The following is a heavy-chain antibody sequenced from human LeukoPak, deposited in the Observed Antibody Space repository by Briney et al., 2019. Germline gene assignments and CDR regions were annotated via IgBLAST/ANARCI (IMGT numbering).Heavy chain of an antibody. D-gene: IGHD2-21*02. J-gene: IGHJ4*02. CDR1: GFTFSSYA. CDR3: ARGGDLLDY. Sequence: GGSLRLSCAAAGFTFSSYAMHWVRQAPGKGLEWVAVISYDGSNKYYADSVKGRFTISRDNSKNTLYLQMNSLRAEDTAVYYCARGGDLLDYWGQGTLVTVSS. V-gene: IGHV3-30-3*01. CDR2: ISYDGSNK.